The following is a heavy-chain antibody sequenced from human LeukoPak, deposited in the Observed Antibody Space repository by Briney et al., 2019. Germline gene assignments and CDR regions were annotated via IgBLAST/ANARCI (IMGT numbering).Heavy chain of an antibody. D-gene: IGHD2-15*01. CDR1: GGSISSYY. CDR2: IYYSGST. CDR3: ARLPRGGSRGGTIDY. V-gene: IGHV4-59*12. Sequence: SETLSLTCTVSGGSISSYYWSWIRQPPGKGLEWIGYIYYSGSTNYYPSLKSRVTISVDTSKNQFSLKLSSVTAADTAVYYCARLPRGGSRGGTIDYWGQGTLVTVSS. J-gene: IGHJ4*02.